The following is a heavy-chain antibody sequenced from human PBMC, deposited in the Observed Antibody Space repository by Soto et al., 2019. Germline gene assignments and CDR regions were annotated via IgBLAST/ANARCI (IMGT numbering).Heavy chain of an antibody. V-gene: IGHV5-51*01. CDR2: IYPGDSDT. CDR1: GYSFTSYW. D-gene: IGHD2-15*01. J-gene: IGHJ6*03. Sequence: GESLKISCKGSGYSFTSYWIGWVRQMPGKGLEWMGIIYPGDSDTRYSPSFQGQVTISADKSISTAYLQWSSLKASDTAMYYCAGGNCSGGSCYSSDYYYYYMDVWGKGTTVTVSS. CDR3: AGGNCSGGSCYSSDYYYYYMDV.